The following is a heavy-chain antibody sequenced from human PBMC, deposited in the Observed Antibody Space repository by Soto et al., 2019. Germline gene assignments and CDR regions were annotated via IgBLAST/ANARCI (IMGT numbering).Heavy chain of an antibody. D-gene: IGHD2-15*01. CDR2: IIPIFGTA. J-gene: IGHJ4*02. Sequence: QVQLVQSGAEVKKPGSSVKVSCKASGGTFSSYAISWVRQAPGQGLEWMGGIIPIFGTANYAQKFQGRVTITADESTSTAYMELSSLRFEDTAVYYCARKMGYCSGGSCLVDFDYWGQGTLVTVSS. CDR3: ARKMGYCSGGSCLVDFDY. V-gene: IGHV1-69*01. CDR1: GGTFSSYA.